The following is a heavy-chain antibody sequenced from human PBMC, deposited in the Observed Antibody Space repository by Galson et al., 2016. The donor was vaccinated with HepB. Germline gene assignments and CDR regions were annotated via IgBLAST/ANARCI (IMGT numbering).Heavy chain of an antibody. CDR2: ISWDSAYV. CDR3: ARVVRYYRTYSYSGPSYAMDV. J-gene: IGHJ6*02. CDR1: GFAFDIYA. V-gene: IGHV3-9*01. Sequence: SLRLSCAASGFAFDIYAIHWVRQAPGKGLEWVSGISWDSAYVCYADSVKGRVTISRDNAKNSLYLQMNSPRAEDTALYYCARVVRYYRTYSYSGPSYAMDVWGQGTTVTVSS. D-gene: IGHD5-18*01.